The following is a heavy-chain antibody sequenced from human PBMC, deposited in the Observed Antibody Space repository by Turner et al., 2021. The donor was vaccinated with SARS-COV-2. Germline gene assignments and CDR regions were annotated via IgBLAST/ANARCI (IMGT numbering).Heavy chain of an antibody. D-gene: IGHD2-2*01. CDR3: ARDCSIPSCEA. V-gene: IGHV3-21*01. J-gene: IGHJ5*02. Sequence: VQLVESGGGLVKAGGCLGPPCAASGFTFSSHSMNWVRQAPGKGLEWVSSISSSSSYIYYADSVKGRFTISRDNAKNSLYLQMNSLRAEDTAVYYCARDCSIPSCEAWGQGTLVTVSS. CDR1: GFTFSSHS. CDR2: ISSSSSYI.